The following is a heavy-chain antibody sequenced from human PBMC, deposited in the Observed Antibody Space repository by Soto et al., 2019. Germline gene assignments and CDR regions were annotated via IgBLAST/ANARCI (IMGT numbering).Heavy chain of an antibody. CDR3: AKDLTTVTIYYYYGMDV. Sequence: PGGSLRLSCAASGFTFSSYGMHWVRQAPGKGLEWVAVISYDGSNKYYADSVKGRFTISRDNSKNTLYLQMNSLRAEDTAVYYCAKDLTTVTIYYYYGMDVWGQGTTVTVSS. D-gene: IGHD4-17*01. V-gene: IGHV3-30*18. CDR1: GFTFSSYG. CDR2: ISYDGSNK. J-gene: IGHJ6*02.